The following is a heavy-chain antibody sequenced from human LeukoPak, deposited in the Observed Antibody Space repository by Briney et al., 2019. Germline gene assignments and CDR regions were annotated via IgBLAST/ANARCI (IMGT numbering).Heavy chain of an antibody. Sequence: GGSLRLSCGASGFTFTTHWIHWVRQAPGKGLVWDSRIKPDGSDTNYADSVKGRFTISRDNAKNTVYLQMNSLRAEDTAVYYCARGKYGGYFIDYWGQGTLVTVSS. CDR3: ARGKYGGYFIDY. CDR2: IKPDGSDT. CDR1: GFTFTTHW. J-gene: IGHJ4*02. V-gene: IGHV3-74*01. D-gene: IGHD5-12*01.